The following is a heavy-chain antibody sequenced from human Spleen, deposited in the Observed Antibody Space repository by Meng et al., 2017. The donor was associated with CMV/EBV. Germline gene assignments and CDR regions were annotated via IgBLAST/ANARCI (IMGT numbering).Heavy chain of an antibody. V-gene: IGHV4-4*02. Sequence: ESGPGLVKPSVTLSLTFAVSGGSISISAWWSWVRQPPGKGLEWIGEIYHSGGTNYNPSLRGRVTISLDKSKNQFSPTLRSVTAADTAVYYCARGPDYYDSSGQGGDYWGQGTLVTVSS. CDR3: ARGPDYYDSSGQGGDY. J-gene: IGHJ4*02. D-gene: IGHD3-22*01. CDR2: IYHSGGT. CDR1: GGSISISAW.